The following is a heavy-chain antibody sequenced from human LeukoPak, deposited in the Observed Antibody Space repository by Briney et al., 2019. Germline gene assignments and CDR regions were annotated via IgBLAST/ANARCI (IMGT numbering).Heavy chain of an antibody. D-gene: IGHD4-11*01. CDR1: GFTFSNSW. J-gene: IGHJ1*01. V-gene: IGHV3-7*01. Sequence: PGGSLRLSCDVSGFTFSNSWMGWVRQAPGKGLEWVANVQHIGGETYYVDSVKGRFTISRDNAKNSVYLQMNSLGADDTAVYYCATYSILNAREFRYWGQGTLVTVTS. CDR2: VQHIGGET. CDR3: ATYSILNAREFRY.